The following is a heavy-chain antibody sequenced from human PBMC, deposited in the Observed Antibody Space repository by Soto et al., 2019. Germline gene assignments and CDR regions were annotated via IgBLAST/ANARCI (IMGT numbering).Heavy chain of an antibody. Sequence: GGSLRLSCAASGFNFGVFGMHWVRQAPGRGLEWLSVLSYEGSEEYYADSVRGRFTISRDNSKNTLFLQMDSLRVDDTGVYYCALTRRSSLLEVAGPGFEYWGQGTLVTVSS. V-gene: IGHV3-30*03. D-gene: IGHD6-19*01. CDR1: GFNFGVFG. J-gene: IGHJ4*02. CDR3: ALTRRSSLLEVAGPGFEY. CDR2: LSYEGSEE.